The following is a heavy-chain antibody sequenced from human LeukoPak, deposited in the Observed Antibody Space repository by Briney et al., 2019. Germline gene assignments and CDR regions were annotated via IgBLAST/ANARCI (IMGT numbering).Heavy chain of an antibody. CDR2: IIPIFGTA. CDR3: ARDDDSSGYYSSSAFDI. CDR1: GGTFSSYA. V-gene: IGHV1-69*05. J-gene: IGHJ3*02. D-gene: IGHD3-22*01. Sequence: ASVEVSCKASGGTFSSYAISWVRQAPGQGLEWMGRIIPIFGTANYAQKFQGRVTITTDESTSTAYMELSSLRSEDTAVYYCARDDDSSGYYSSSAFDIWGQGTMVTVSS.